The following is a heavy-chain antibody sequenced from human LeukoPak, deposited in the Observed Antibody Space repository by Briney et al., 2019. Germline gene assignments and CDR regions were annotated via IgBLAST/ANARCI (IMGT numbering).Heavy chain of an antibody. CDR2: IKQDGSEK. CDR1: GFTFSTYW. V-gene: IGHV3-7*01. Sequence: GGSLRLSCAASGFTFSTYWMGWVRQSPGKGLEWVANIKQDGSEKHYVDSVKGRFTISRDNTKNSLYLQMNSLRAEDTAVYYCARAYQLPLLWGQGTLVTVSS. D-gene: IGHD2-2*01. J-gene: IGHJ4*02. CDR3: ARAYQLPLL.